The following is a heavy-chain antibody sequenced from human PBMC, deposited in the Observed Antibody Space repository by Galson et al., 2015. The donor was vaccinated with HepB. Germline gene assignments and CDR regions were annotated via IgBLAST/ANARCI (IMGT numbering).Heavy chain of an antibody. CDR3: ASFGGLVFGFDR. CDR1: GASISSYH. V-gene: IGHV4-59*01. D-gene: IGHD3-16*01. J-gene: IGHJ4*02. Sequence: SETLSLTCTVSGASISSYHWGWIRRPPGKGLESIGYIYNSGSTNYNPSLKSRVTMSIDTSKNQFSLKLTSMTAADTAVYYCASFGGLVFGFDRWGRGTLVTVSS. CDR2: IYNSGST.